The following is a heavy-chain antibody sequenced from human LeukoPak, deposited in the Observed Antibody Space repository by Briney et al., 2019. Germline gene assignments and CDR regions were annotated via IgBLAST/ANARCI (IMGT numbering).Heavy chain of an antibody. CDR1: GGSISSSGYY. D-gene: IGHD3-16*01. V-gene: IGHV4-39*01. CDR3: ARRGGPWGAFDI. Sequence: SETLSLTCTVSGGSISSSGYYWGWIRQPPGKGLEWIGSIYYSGSTYYNPSLKSRVTISVDTSKNQFSLKLSSVTAADTAVYYCARRGGPWGAFDIWGQGTMVTVSS. J-gene: IGHJ3*02. CDR2: IYYSGST.